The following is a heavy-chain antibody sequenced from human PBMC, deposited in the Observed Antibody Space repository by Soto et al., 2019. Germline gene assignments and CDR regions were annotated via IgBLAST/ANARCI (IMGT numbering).Heavy chain of an antibody. CDR3: SHVYQQLVGYNWFDP. V-gene: IGHV2-5*01. CDR2: IYWHDDK. CDR1: GFSLSTSGGG. Sequence: SGPTLVHPPHPLTLNCNFSGFSLSTSGGGVGWIRQPPGKALEWLVLIYWHDDKRYSPSLKSRLTITKDTSKNQVVLTMTNMYPVDTATYYCSHVYQQLVGYNWFDPWGQGTLVTVSS. J-gene: IGHJ5*02. D-gene: IGHD6-13*01.